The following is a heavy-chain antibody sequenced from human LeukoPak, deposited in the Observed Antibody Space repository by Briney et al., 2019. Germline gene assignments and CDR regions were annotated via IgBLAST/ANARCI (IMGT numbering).Heavy chain of an antibody. V-gene: IGHV4-34*01. CDR1: GGSFSGYY. J-gene: IGHJ4*02. CDR3: ARGRRKIAVAGTPVFYY. D-gene: IGHD6-19*01. Sequence: SETLSLTCAVYGGSFSGYYWSWIRQPPGKGLEWIGEINHSGSTNYNPSLKSRVTISVDTSKNQFSLKLSSVTAADTAVYYCARGRRKIAVAGTPVFYYLGQGTLVTVSS. CDR2: INHSGST.